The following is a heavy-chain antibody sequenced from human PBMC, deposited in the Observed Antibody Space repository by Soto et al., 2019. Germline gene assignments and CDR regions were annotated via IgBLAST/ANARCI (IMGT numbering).Heavy chain of an antibody. D-gene: IGHD2-15*01. CDR2: IYYSGSS. V-gene: IGHV4-30-4*08. CDR3: PGGGARWPGYFDS. CDR1: GGSISGDYY. J-gene: IGHJ4*02. Sequence: TLSLTCSVSGGSISGDYYWSWIRQSPEKGLEWIGYIYYSGSSYSNPALQSRLSMSLDTSKNQFPLKLRSVTAADTAVYYFPGGGARWPGYFDSWGQGALVTVSS.